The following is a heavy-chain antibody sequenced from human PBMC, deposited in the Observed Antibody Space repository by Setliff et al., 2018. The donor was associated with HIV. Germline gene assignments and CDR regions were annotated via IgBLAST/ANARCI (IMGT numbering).Heavy chain of an antibody. V-gene: IGHV4-39*07. CDR2: IHYSGST. Sequence: SETLSLTCTVSGGSFSSSSYYWGWIRQTPGKGLEWIGNIHYSGSTYYNPSLKSRVTISTDTSKNQFSLHLRSVTAADTAVYYCARDTYDSRGYFFGYWGQGTLVTVSS. CDR1: GGSFSSSSYY. CDR3: ARDTYDSRGYFFGY. D-gene: IGHD3-22*01. J-gene: IGHJ4*02.